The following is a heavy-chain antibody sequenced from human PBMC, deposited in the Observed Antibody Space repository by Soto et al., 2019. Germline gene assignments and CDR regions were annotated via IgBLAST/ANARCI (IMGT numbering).Heavy chain of an antibody. CDR1: GFTFINYA. V-gene: IGHV3-23*01. J-gene: IGHJ2*01. D-gene: IGHD4-17*01. Sequence: EVQLLESGGGLVKPGGSLILSCAGSGFTFINYAMNWVRQAPGTGLEWVSTIRGGGDAPFFADSVRGRFTISRDNSKNTVPLPMNNLGVDDTAVYFCARKVPVSTRRQDYWYFDLWGRGTLVTVSS. CDR2: IRGGGDAP. CDR3: ARKVPVSTRRQDYWYFDL.